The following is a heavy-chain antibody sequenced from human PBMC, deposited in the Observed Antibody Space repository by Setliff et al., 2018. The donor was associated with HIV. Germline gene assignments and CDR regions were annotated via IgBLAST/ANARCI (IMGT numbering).Heavy chain of an antibody. Sequence: SETLSLTCTVSGGSISSGGYYWSWIRQHPGKGLEWIGCIYYSGSTYYNPSLKSRVTISVDTSKNQFSLKLSSVTAADTALYYCARDADSRGYMDVWGKGTTVTVS. CDR1: GGSISSGGYY. J-gene: IGHJ6*03. D-gene: IGHD3-22*01. CDR3: ARDADSRGYMDV. CDR2: IYYSGST. V-gene: IGHV4-31*03.